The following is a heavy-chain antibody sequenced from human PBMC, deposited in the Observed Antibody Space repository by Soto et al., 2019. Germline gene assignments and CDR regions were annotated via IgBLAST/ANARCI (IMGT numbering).Heavy chain of an antibody. V-gene: IGHV1-58*01. J-gene: IGHJ4*02. CDR2: IVVGSGNT. CDR3: AADPGYDFWSGSPY. Sequence: SVKVSCKASGFTFTSSAVQWVRQARGQRLEWIGWIVVGSGNTNYAQKFQERVTITRDMSTSTAYMELSILRSEDTAVYYCAADPGYDFWSGSPYWGQGTLVTVSS. D-gene: IGHD3-3*01. CDR1: GFTFTSSA.